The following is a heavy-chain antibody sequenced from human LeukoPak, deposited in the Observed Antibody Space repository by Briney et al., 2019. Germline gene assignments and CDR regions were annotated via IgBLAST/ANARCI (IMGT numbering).Heavy chain of an antibody. Sequence: ASVKVSCKASGYTFTSYGISWVRQAPGQGLEWMGWISAYNGNTNYAQKLQGRVTMTTDTSTSTAYMELRSLRSDDTAVYYCATASIAVAGTAPGAFDIWGQGTMVTVSS. CDR2: ISAYNGNT. V-gene: IGHV1-18*01. CDR1: GYTFTSYG. D-gene: IGHD6-19*01. J-gene: IGHJ3*02. CDR3: ATASIAVAGTAPGAFDI.